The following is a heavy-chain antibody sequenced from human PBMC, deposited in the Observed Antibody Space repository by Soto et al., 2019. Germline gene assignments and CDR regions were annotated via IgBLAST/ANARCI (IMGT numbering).Heavy chain of an antibody. Sequence: TPSLTFTVSAVAISSSSYYWGWIRQTPGKGLEWIGTIYFSGSTYYNPSLKSRVTISVDRSKNQFSLNLTSVTAADTAVYYCARHGSYWGPGILVTVSS. CDR3: ARHGSY. CDR1: AVAISSSSYY. J-gene: IGHJ4*02. V-gene: IGHV4-39*01. CDR2: IYFSGST.